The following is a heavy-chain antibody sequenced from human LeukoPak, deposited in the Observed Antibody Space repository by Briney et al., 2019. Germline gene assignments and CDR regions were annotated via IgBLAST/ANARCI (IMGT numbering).Heavy chain of an antibody. CDR2: ISSSGSTM. D-gene: IGHD3-3*01. CDR3: AKGQRFLEWLNWFDP. V-gene: IGHV3-48*01. Sequence: PGGSLRLSCTVSGFTFQTYSMNWVRQAPGKGLEWVSYISSSGSTMYYADSVKGRFTISRDNSKNTLYLQMNSLRAEDTAVYYCAKGQRFLEWLNWFDPWGQGTLVTVSS. CDR1: GFTFQTYS. J-gene: IGHJ5*02.